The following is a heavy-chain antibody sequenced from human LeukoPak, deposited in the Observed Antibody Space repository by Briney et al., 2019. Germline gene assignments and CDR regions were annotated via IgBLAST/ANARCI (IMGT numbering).Heavy chain of an antibody. CDR1: GGSVSSGSYY. CDR2: IHYSGST. CDR3: ARYRPLYFDY. J-gene: IGHJ4*02. V-gene: IGHV4-61*01. Sequence: SETLSLTCTVSGGSVSSGSYYWSWIRQPPGKGLEWIGYIHYSGSTNYNPSLKSQVTISVDTSKNQFSLKLSSVTAADTAVYYCARYRPLYFDYWGQGTLVTVSS.